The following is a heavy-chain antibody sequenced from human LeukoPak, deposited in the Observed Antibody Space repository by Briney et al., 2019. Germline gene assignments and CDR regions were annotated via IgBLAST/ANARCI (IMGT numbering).Heavy chain of an antibody. D-gene: IGHD5-18*01. J-gene: IGHJ4*02. Sequence: SQTLSLTCTVSGGSISSGDYYWSWIRQPPGKGLEWIGYIYYSGSTYYNPSLKSRVTVSVDTSKNLFSLKLSSVTAADTAVYYCAREGGDSYGLSFDYWGQGTLVTVSS. CDR3: AREGGDSYGLSFDY. V-gene: IGHV4-30-4*01. CDR2: IYYSGST. CDR1: GGSISSGDYY.